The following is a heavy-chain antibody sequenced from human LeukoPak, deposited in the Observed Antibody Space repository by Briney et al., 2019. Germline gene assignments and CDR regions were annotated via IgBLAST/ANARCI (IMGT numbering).Heavy chain of an antibody. CDR3: ARGDGSGSGRWFDP. J-gene: IGHJ5*02. CDR2: IYHTGST. V-gene: IGHV4-30-2*01. D-gene: IGHD3-10*01. CDR1: GASISSGTYS. Sequence: SQTLSLTCTVSGASISSGTYSWSWIRQPPGEGLEWIGYIYHTGSTYYNPSLKGRVTISVDRSKNQFSLNLNFVAAADTALYYCARGDGSGSGRWFDPWGQGTLITVSS.